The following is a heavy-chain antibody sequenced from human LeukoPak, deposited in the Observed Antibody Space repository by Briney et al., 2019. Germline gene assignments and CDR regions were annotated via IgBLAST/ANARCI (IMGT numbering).Heavy chain of an antibody. D-gene: IGHD3-22*01. V-gene: IGHV4-34*01. Sequence: SEILSLTCAVFGGSFTDYFWTWIRQSPGKGLEWIGEINDYTGNTNYNPSLNSRVSISLEKSKNQFSLELRSVTAADTAVYYCARGRIAKIVVVHSFHYGMDVWGQGTTVTVSS. CDR3: ARGRIAKIVVVHSFHYGMDV. CDR2: INDYTGNT. CDR1: GGSFTDYF. J-gene: IGHJ6*02.